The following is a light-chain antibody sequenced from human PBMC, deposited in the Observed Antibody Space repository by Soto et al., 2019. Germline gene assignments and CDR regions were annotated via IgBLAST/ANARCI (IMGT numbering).Light chain of an antibody. J-gene: IGKJ1*01. V-gene: IGKV1-5*01. CDR3: QQYNSYPWT. CDR1: QSISSW. CDR2: DAS. Sequence: DIQMTQSPSTVSASVGDRFTITCRASQSISSWLAWYQQKPGKAPKLLIYDASSLESGLPSRFSGSGSGTEFTLTISSLQPDDFATYYCQQYNSYPWTFGQGTKVDIK.